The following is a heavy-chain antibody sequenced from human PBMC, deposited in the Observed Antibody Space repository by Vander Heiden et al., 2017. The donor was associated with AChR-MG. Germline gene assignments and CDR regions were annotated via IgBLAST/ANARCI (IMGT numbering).Heavy chain of an antibody. CDR2: IYPGDSDT. J-gene: IGHJ4*02. Sequence: EVQLVQSGAAVKKPGESLKISCTGSGYSFTSYWIGWVRQMPGKGLGWMGIIYPGDSDTRYSPPFQGQVTISADKSISTAYLQWSSLKASDTAMYYCARYLNLYRSSGWGDYFDDWGQGTLVTVSS. CDR1: GYSFTSYW. CDR3: ARYLNLYRSSGWGDYFDD. D-gene: IGHD6-19*01. V-gene: IGHV5-51*01.